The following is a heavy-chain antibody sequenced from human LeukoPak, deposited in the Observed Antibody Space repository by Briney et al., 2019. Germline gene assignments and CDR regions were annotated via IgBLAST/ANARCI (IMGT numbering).Heavy chain of an antibody. J-gene: IGHJ2*01. CDR1: GGSISSGDYY. Sequence: SETLSLTCTVSGGSISSGDYYWSWIRQPPGKGLEWIGYIYYSGSTYYNPSLKSRVTISVDTSKNQFSLKLSSVTAADTAVYYCARDRRFFGVGHIQSAFDLWGRGTLVTVPS. CDR2: IYYSGST. D-gene: IGHD3-3*01. V-gene: IGHV4-30-4*08. CDR3: ARDRRFFGVGHIQSAFDL.